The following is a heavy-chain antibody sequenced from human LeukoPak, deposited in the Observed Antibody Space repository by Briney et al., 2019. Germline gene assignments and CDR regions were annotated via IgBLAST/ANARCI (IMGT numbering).Heavy chain of an antibody. CDR1: RFTFSSYA. D-gene: IGHD2-21*02. V-gene: IGHV3-23*01. CDR2: ISGGGGST. CDR3: ARSPTAINGYFDP. J-gene: IGHJ5*02. Sequence: AGGSLRLSCAASRFTFSSYAMSWVRQAPGKGLEWVSTISGGGGSTYYADSVKGRFTISGDNSKNTLYLQMNSLRADDTAVYYCARSPTAINGYFDPWGQGTLVTVSS.